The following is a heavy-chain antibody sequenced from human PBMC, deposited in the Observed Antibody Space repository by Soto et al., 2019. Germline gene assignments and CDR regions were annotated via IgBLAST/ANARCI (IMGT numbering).Heavy chain of an antibody. CDR2: IFDSGST. V-gene: IGHV4-30-4*01. J-gene: IGHJ2*01. Sequence: SETLSLTCTVSGGSISGGVHSWSWIRQPPGKGLEWVGHIFDSGSTYYNPSLKSRLTISVDTSKNQFSLRLSSVTAADTAVYYCAREIMPLTNDWSFDLWGRGTLVT. D-gene: IGHD2-8*01. CDR3: AREIMPLTNDWSFDL. CDR1: GGSISGGVHS.